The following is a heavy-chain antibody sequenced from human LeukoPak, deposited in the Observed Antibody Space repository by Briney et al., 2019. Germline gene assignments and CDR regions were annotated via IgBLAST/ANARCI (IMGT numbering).Heavy chain of an antibody. CDR3: ARNSPDGAAMVPFDY. CDR2: IIPIFGTA. CDR1: GGTFISYA. V-gene: IGHV1-69*13. D-gene: IGHD5-18*01. J-gene: IGHJ4*02. Sequence: SVKVSCKASGGTFISYAISWVRQAPGQGLEWMGGIIPIFGTANYAQKFQGRVTITADESTSTAYMELSSLRSEDTAVYYCARNSPDGAAMVPFDYWGQGTLVTVSS.